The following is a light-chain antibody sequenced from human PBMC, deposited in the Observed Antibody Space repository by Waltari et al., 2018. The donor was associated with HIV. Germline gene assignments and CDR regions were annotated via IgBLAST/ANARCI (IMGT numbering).Light chain of an antibody. CDR1: STYVPTYNY. Sequence: QSALTQPPSASGSPGQSVTISCTGTSTYVPTYNYVPWYQQHPGEAPKILIYEVNKRPSGVPVRFSGSKSGNTASLTVSGLQADDEADYYCTSYEGKNNLVFGGGTKLTVL. V-gene: IGLV2-8*01. J-gene: IGLJ2*01. CDR3: TSYEGKNNLV. CDR2: EVN.